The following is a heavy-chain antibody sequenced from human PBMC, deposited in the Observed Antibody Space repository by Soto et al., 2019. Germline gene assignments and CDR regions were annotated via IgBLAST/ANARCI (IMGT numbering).Heavy chain of an antibody. D-gene: IGHD1-1*01. CDR3: PRGRYGDY. V-gene: IGHV1-18*01. CDR2: ISAHNGNT. Sequence: QVHLVQSGAEVKKPGASVKVSCKGSGYTFTSYGITWVRQAPGQGLEWMGWISAHNGNTDYAQRLQGRVTVTRDTSTSTAYMELRSLRSDDTAVYYCPRGRYGDYWGQGALVTVSS. CDR1: GYTFTSYG. J-gene: IGHJ4*02.